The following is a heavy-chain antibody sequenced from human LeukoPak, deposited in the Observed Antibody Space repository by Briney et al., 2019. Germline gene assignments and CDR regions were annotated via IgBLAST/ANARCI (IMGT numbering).Heavy chain of an antibody. CDR2: IIVSGTT. D-gene: IGHD2-15*01. Sequence: GGSLRLSCAASGFTFSSFSMTWVRQAPGKGLEWVSSIIVSGTTYYADSVKGRFTISRDSFRGTLYLQMNSLRAEDTAVYYCAKDLSARDSPSWFDPWGQGTLVTVSS. CDR3: AKDLSARDSPSWFDP. J-gene: IGHJ5*02. V-gene: IGHV3-23*01. CDR1: GFTFSSFS.